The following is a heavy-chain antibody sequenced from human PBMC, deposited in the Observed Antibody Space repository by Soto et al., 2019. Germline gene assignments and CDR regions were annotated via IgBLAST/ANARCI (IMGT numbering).Heavy chain of an antibody. CDR3: AAPPRY. CDR1: GASISSYY. J-gene: IGHJ4*02. Sequence: SETLSLTCTVSGASISSYYWNWIRQSPGKGLEWIGYMHDSGSTSYNPSLKSRVTISVDTSRNQFSLKLTSVTAADTAVYYCAAPPRYWGQGTLVTVSS. CDR2: MHDSGST. D-gene: IGHD6-6*01. V-gene: IGHV4-59*01.